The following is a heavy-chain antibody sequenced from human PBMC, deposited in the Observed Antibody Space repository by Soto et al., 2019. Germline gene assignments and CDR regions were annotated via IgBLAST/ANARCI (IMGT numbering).Heavy chain of an antibody. J-gene: IGHJ5*02. CDR3: ARGLIKYYYGSGSYLRWFDP. D-gene: IGHD3-10*01. CDR1: GGSFSGYY. CDR2: INHSGST. Sequence: SETLSLSCTVYGGSFSGYYWSWIRQPPGKGLEWIGEINHSGSTNYNPSLKSRVTISVDTSKNQFSLKLSSVTAADTAVYYCARGLIKYYYGSGSYLRWFDPWGQGTLVTVS. V-gene: IGHV4-34*01.